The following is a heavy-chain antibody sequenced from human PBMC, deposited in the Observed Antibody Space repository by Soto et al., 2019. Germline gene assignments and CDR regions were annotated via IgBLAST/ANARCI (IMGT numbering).Heavy chain of an antibody. V-gene: IGHV3-7*01. CDR3: ARKHYSNYFDY. CDR1: GFDVRKFW. CDR2: INDDGSQE. J-gene: IGHJ4*02. Sequence: EVQLVESGGGLVQTGGSLRLSCAASGFDVRKFWMNWIRHVPGKGLEWVATINDDGSQEFYVDSGFSRSSISSENCMNFVFLEMSGLRGGDTATDYWARKHYSNYFDYWGQGVVVTVSA. D-gene: IGHD6-13*01.